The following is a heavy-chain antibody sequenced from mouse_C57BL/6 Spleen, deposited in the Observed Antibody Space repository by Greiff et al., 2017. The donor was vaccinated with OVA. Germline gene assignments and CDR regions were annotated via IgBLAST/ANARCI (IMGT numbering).Heavy chain of an antibody. CDR3: ARSGTGTGAMDY. J-gene: IGHJ4*01. Sequence: QVQLKQSGAELARPGASVKLSCKASGYTFTSYGISWVKQRTGQGLEWIGEIYPRSGNTYYNEKFKDKVTLTADKSSSTAYMELRSLTSEDSAVYFCARSGTGTGAMDYWGQGTSVTVSS. D-gene: IGHD4-1*01. CDR1: GYTFTSYG. V-gene: IGHV1-81*01. CDR2: IYPRSGNT.